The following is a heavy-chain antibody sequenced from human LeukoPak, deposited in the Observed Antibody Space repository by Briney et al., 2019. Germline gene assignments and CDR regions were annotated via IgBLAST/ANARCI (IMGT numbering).Heavy chain of an antibody. CDR1: GFTFSSYG. J-gene: IGHJ4*02. CDR2: ISRGGGTT. CDR3: AKTNGYYSD. D-gene: IGHD3-22*01. V-gene: IGHV3-23*01. Sequence: GGSLRFSCAASGFTFSSYGMNWFRQGPGKGLEWGSGISRGGGTTYYTDSVKGRFTISRDNSTNSLSLQVRSLRAEDTAVYYCAKTNGYYSDWGQGTLVTVSS.